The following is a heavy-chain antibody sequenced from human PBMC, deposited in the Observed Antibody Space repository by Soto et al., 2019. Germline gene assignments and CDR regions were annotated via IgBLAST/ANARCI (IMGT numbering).Heavy chain of an antibody. Sequence: ASVKVSCKASGYTFTSYGISWVRQAPGQGLEWMGWISAYNGNTNYAQKLQGRVTMTTDTSTSTAYMELRSLRSDDTAVYYCARGRWDDSIGYDAFDIWGQGTMVTVSS. V-gene: IGHV1-18*04. D-gene: IGHD3-22*01. CDR3: ARGRWDDSIGYDAFDI. CDR1: GYTFTSYG. CDR2: ISAYNGNT. J-gene: IGHJ3*02.